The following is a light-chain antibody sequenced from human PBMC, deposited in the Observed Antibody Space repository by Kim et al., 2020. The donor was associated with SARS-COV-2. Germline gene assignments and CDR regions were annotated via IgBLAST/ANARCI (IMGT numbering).Light chain of an antibody. Sequence: QSALTQTRSVSGSPGQSVAISCTGTSSDVGAYNYVSWYQQHPGEAPKLMIYEVTKRPSGVPDRFSGSKSGNTASLIISGLQADDEADYYCCSYAGSYTYVFGTGTKVTVL. V-gene: IGLV2-11*01. CDR1: SSDVGAYNY. J-gene: IGLJ1*01. CDR3: CSYAGSYTYV. CDR2: EVT.